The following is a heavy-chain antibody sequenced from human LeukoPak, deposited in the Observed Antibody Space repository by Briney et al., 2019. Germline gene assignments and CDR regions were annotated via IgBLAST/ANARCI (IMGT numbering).Heavy chain of an antibody. Sequence: PSETLSLTCTVSGGSISGFYWSWIRQPPGKGLEWIGFFHHSGSTNYNPSFKSRVTISADTSNNHFSLRLTSVTAADTAVYYCAGGWLPDKNDFWGQGTLVTVSA. J-gene: IGHJ4*02. CDR3: AGGWLPDKNDF. CDR1: GGSISGFY. CDR2: FHHSGST. V-gene: IGHV4-59*01. D-gene: IGHD5-24*01.